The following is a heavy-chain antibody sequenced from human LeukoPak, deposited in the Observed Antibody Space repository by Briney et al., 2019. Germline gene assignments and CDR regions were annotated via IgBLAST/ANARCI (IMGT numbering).Heavy chain of an antibody. CDR3: AREISTGWTAIVRRRDAFDI. V-gene: IGHV3-66*02. D-gene: IGHD5-18*01. Sequence: GGSLRLSCAASGFTVSSNYMNWVRQAPGKGLEWVSVIYSGGSTYYADSMKGRFTISRDNSKNTLYLQMNSLRAEDTAVYYCAREISTGWTAIVRRRDAFDIWGQGTMVTVSS. J-gene: IGHJ3*02. CDR2: IYSGGST. CDR1: GFTVSSNY.